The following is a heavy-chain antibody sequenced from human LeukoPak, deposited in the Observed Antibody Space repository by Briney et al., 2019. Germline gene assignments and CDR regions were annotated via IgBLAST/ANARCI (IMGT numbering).Heavy chain of an antibody. D-gene: IGHD3-16*02. CDR1: GGSISSYY. CDR2: IYYSGST. CDR3: ARHSMITFGGVIAPFDY. J-gene: IGHJ4*02. Sequence: SETLSLTCTVSGGSISSYYWSWIRQPPGKGLEWIGYIYYSGSTNYNPSLKSRVTVSVDTSKNQFSLKLSSVTAADTAVYYCARHSMITFGGVIAPFDYWGQGTLVTVSS. V-gene: IGHV4-59*08.